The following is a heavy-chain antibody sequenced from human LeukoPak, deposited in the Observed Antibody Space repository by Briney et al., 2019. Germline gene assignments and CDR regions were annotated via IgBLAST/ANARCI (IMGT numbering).Heavy chain of an antibody. CDR3: AGGSGYDGFDY. Sequence: SETLSLTCTVSGGSISSSSYYWGWIRQPPGKGLEWIGSIYYSGSTYYNPSLKSRVTISVDTSKNQFSLKLSSVTAADTAVYYCAGGSGYDGFDYWGQGTLVTVSS. D-gene: IGHD5-12*01. CDR2: IYYSGST. V-gene: IGHV4-39*07. J-gene: IGHJ4*02. CDR1: GGSISSSSYY.